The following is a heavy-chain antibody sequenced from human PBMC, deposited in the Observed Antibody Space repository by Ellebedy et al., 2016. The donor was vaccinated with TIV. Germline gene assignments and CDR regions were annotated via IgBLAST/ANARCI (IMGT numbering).Heavy chain of an antibody. CDR3: AAEGDLSDAFDV. V-gene: IGHV1-58*01. CDR1: GFTFSSSA. D-gene: IGHD2-21*02. CDR2: NVVGRGNT. Sequence: ASVKVSCKASGFTFSSSAVQWVRQARGQRLEWLGWNVVGRGNTNYAQKFQERVTITRDMSTSTAYMELSSLRSEDTAVYYCAAEGDLSDAFDVWGQGTMVTVSS. J-gene: IGHJ3*01.